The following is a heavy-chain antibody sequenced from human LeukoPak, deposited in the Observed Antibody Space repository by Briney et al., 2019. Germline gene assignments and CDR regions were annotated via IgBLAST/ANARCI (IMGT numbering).Heavy chain of an antibody. Sequence: GGSLRLSCAASGFTFSSYSMNWVRQAPGKGLGWVSYISSSSSTIYYADSVKGRFTISRDNAKNSLYLQMNSLRAEGTAVYYCARNGYGGNSSPVSQGNWFDPWGQGTLVTVSS. V-gene: IGHV3-48*01. CDR1: GFTFSSYS. CDR2: ISSSSSTI. CDR3: ARNGYGGNSSPVSQGNWFDP. J-gene: IGHJ5*02. D-gene: IGHD4-23*01.